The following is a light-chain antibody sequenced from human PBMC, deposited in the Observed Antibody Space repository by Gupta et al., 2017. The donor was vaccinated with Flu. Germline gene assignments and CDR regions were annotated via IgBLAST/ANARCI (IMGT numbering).Light chain of an antibody. V-gene: IGLV1-44*01. J-gene: IGLJ3*02. CDR3: AAWDVSLNGWV. Sequence: QSALTQPPSASGTPGQRVTISCSGSSSNIGSNTVNWYQQLPGTAPKLLIYSNNQRPSGVPDRFSGSKSGTSASLAISGLQSEDEADYYCAAWDVSLNGWVFGGGTKLTVL. CDR2: SNN. CDR1: SSNIGSNT.